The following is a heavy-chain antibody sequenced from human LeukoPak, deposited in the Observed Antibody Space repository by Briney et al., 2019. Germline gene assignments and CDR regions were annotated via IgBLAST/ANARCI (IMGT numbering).Heavy chain of an antibody. D-gene: IGHD3-10*01. Sequence: PGGSLRLSCAASGFTFSSYSMNWVRQAPGKGLEWIGYVYYSGSTDYNPSLTSRATISIDTSNNHFSLKLSSVTAADTAVYYCARDSAVRGVLGLWGQGTLVTVSS. CDR1: GFTFSSYS. CDR3: ARDSAVRGVLGL. J-gene: IGHJ4*02. CDR2: VYYSGST. V-gene: IGHV4-59*01.